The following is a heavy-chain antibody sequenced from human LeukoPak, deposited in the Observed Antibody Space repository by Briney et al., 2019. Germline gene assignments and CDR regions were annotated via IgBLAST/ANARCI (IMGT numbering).Heavy chain of an antibody. V-gene: IGHV3-30*02. CDR2: IRYDGSNK. CDR3: AKGPQLNSGYHPDY. Sequence: GGSLRLSCAASGFTFSSYGMHWVRQAPGKGLEWVAFIRYDGSNKYYADSVKGRFTISRDNSKNTLYLQMNSLRAEDTALYYCAKGPQLNSGYHPDYWGQGTLVTVSS. D-gene: IGHD3-22*01. J-gene: IGHJ4*02. CDR1: GFTFSSYG.